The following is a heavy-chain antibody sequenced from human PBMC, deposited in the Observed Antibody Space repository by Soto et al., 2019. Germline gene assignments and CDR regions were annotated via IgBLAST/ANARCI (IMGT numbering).Heavy chain of an antibody. Sequence: ASVKVSCKVSGYTLTELSMHWVRQAPGKGLEWMGGFDPEDGETIYAQKFQGRVTMTEDTSTDTAYMELSSLRSEDTAVYYCATDLYSSACFDYWGQGTLVTVSS. CDR2: FDPEDGET. J-gene: IGHJ4*02. V-gene: IGHV1-24*01. CDR3: ATDLYSSACFDY. CDR1: GYTLTELS. D-gene: IGHD6-19*01.